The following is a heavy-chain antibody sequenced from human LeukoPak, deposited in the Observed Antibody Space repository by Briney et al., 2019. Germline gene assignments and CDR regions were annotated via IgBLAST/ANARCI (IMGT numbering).Heavy chain of an antibody. CDR1: GYTFTGYY. J-gene: IGHJ4*02. D-gene: IGHD6-19*01. V-gene: IGHV1-2*04. Sequence: ASVKVPCKASGYTFTGYYMHWVRQAPGQGLEWMGWINPNSGGTNYAQKFQGWVTMTRDTSISTAYMELSRLRSDDTAVYYCARNTRTSNGLYDCDYWGQGTLVAVSS. CDR2: INPNSGGT. CDR3: ARNTRTSNGLYDCDY.